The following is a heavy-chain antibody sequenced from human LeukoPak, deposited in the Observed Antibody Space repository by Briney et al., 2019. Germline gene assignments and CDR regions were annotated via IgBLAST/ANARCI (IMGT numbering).Heavy chain of an antibody. Sequence: SETLSLTCAVYGGSFSGYYWSWIRQPPGKGLEWIGEINHSGSTNYNPSLKSRVTIPVDTSKNQFSLKLSSVTAADTAVYYCARAQGRGTVDYWGQGTLVTVSS. V-gene: IGHV4-34*01. D-gene: IGHD3-10*01. CDR3: ARAQGRGTVDY. CDR1: GGSFSGYY. CDR2: INHSGST. J-gene: IGHJ4*02.